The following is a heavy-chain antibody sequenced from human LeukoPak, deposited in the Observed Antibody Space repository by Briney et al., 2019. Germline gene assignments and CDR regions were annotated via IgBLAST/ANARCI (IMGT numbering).Heavy chain of an antibody. CDR2: TYSGGST. CDR3: ARVTEAGYFGY. Sequence: PGGSLRLSCAASGFTVSSNYMSWVRQAPGKGLEWVSVTYSGGSTYYADSVKGRFTISRDNSKNTLYVQMNRLRAEDTAVYYCARVTEAGYFGYWGQGTPVTVSS. D-gene: IGHD6-19*01. CDR1: GFTVSSNY. V-gene: IGHV3-66*01. J-gene: IGHJ4*02.